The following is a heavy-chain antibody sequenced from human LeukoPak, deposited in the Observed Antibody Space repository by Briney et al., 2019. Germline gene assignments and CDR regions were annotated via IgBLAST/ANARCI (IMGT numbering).Heavy chain of an antibody. CDR3: AAGITWSDY. CDR1: GFSFRSYG. V-gene: IGHV3-33*01. J-gene: IGHJ4*02. Sequence: PGRSLRLSCVTSGFSFRSYGMHWVRQAPGKGLEWVALISPDGTDKYFTDSVRGRLTISRDNSRSTLFLQMNSLRVDDTAVYYCAAGITWSDYWGQGTLVTVSP. CDR2: ISPDGTDK. D-gene: IGHD2-8*02.